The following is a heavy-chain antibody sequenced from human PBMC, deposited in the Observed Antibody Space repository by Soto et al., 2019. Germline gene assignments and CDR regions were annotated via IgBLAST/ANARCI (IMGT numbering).Heavy chain of an antibody. D-gene: IGHD2-2*01. CDR1: GFTVSSNY. Sequence: EVQLVETGGGLIQPGGSLRLSCAASGFTVSSNYMSWVRQAPGKGLEWVSVIYSGGSTYYEDSVKGRFTISRDNSKNTLYLQMNSLRAEDTAVYYCASSKYQLLGELDYWGQGTLVTVSS. CDR2: IYSGGST. V-gene: IGHV3-53*02. J-gene: IGHJ4*02. CDR3: ASSKYQLLGELDY.